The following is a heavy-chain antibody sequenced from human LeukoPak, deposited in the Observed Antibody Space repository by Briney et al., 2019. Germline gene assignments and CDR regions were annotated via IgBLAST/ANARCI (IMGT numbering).Heavy chain of an antibody. J-gene: IGHJ5*02. V-gene: IGHV1-69*13. CDR3: ARDQRSCSGGSCYPGWFDP. Sequence: ASVKVSCKASGGTFSSYAISWVRQAPGQGLEWMGGIIPIFGTANYAQKFQGRVTITADESTSTAYMELSSLRSDDTAVYYCARDQRSCSGGSCYPGWFDPWGQGTLVTVSS. CDR1: GGTFSSYA. D-gene: IGHD2-15*01. CDR2: IIPIFGTA.